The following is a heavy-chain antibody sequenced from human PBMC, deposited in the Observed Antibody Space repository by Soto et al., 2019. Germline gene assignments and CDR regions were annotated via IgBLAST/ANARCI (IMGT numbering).Heavy chain of an antibody. D-gene: IGHD3-10*01. V-gene: IGHV3-30-3*01. CDR3: AIDAGMGGAGRKGGEFDY. CDR1: GFTFSSYA. CDR2: ISYDGSNK. Sequence: QVQLVESGGGVVQPGRSLRLSCAASGFTFSSYAMHWVRQAPGKGLEWVAVISYDGSNKYYADSVKGRFTISRDNSKNTLYLQMNSQGAEDTAVYYCAIDAGMGGAGRKGGEFDYWGQGTLVTVSS. J-gene: IGHJ4*02.